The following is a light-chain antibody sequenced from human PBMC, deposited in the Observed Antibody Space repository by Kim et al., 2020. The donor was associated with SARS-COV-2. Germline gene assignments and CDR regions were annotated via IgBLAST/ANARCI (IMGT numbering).Light chain of an antibody. CDR1: SSDGGTYNL. Sequence: GQSITISCTGSSSDGGTYNLVSWYQQHPGKVPKLIIFEVTKRPSGVSFRFSGSKSGNTASLTISGLQAEDEADYYCCSYGGYNTWVFGGGTKVTVL. V-gene: IGLV2-23*02. CDR2: EVT. J-gene: IGLJ3*02. CDR3: CSYGGYNTWV.